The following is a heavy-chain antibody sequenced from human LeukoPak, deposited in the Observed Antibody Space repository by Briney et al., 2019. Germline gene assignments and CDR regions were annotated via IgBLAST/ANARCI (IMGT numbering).Heavy chain of an antibody. CDR2: IHHSGRT. D-gene: IGHD3-10*01. CDR3: AKDRQRGAYYYYYMDV. V-gene: IGHV4-38-2*02. J-gene: IGHJ6*03. Sequence: SETLSLTCTVSGYSISSDYYWGWIRQPPGKGLEWIGSIHHSGRTYYNPSLKSRVTISVDTSKNQFSLKLSSVTAADTAVYYCAKDRQRGAYYYYYMDVWGKGTTVTISS. CDR1: GYSISSDYY.